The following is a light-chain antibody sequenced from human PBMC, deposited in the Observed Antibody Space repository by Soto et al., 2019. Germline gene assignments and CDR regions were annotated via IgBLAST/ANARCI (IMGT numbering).Light chain of an antibody. CDR1: QGISNY. V-gene: IGKV1-27*01. CDR3: QKYDSAPQLT. J-gene: IGKJ4*01. CDR2: AAS. Sequence: DIQMTQSPSSLSASVGDRVTITCRASQGISNYLAWYQQKPGKVPKLLIYAASTLQSGVPSRFSGSGSGPDFTLTISSLQPEDVATYYCQKYDSAPQLTFGGGTKVEIK.